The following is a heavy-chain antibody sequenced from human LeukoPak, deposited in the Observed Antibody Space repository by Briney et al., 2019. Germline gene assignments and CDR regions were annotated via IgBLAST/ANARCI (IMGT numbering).Heavy chain of an antibody. CDR3: ATGYTYDYSLY. CDR2: FDPEDGAR. D-gene: IGHD5-18*01. J-gene: IGHJ4*02. CDR1: GDTVTGFS. Sequence: ASVKVSCRVSGDTVTGFSIHWVRQAPGHGLEWMGGFDPEDGARIFAQKFQGRVTMTEDTSTDTAYMDLSSLRSEDTAVYYCATGYTYDYSLYWGQGTLVTVSS. V-gene: IGHV1-24*01.